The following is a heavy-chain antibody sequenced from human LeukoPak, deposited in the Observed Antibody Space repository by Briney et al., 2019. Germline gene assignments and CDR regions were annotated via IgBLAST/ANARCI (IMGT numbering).Heavy chain of an antibody. CDR2: ISAYNGNT. Sequence: ASVKVSCKASGYTFTSYGISWVRQAPGQGLEWMGWISAYNGNTNYAQKLQGRVTMTTDTSTRTAYMELSSLRSEDTAVCYCATSNYYDSSGYPIPLDYWGQGTLVTVSS. D-gene: IGHD3-22*01. CDR1: GYTFTSYG. J-gene: IGHJ4*02. V-gene: IGHV1-18*01. CDR3: ATSNYYDSSGYPIPLDY.